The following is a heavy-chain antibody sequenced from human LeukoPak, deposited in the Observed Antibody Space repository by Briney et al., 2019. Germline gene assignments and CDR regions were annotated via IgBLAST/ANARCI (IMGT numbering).Heavy chain of an antibody. V-gene: IGHV3-74*03. CDR2: INSDESVT. J-gene: IGHJ4*02. Sequence: GGSLRLSCAASGFTFSSSWMQWVRQAPGQGLVWVSRINSDESVTTYTNSVKGRFTISRDNAKNTLYLQMNSLRAEDTAMYYCVRSRFTTSSFDYWGQGTLATVSS. CDR1: GFTFSSSW. CDR3: VRSRFTTSSFDY. D-gene: IGHD2-2*01.